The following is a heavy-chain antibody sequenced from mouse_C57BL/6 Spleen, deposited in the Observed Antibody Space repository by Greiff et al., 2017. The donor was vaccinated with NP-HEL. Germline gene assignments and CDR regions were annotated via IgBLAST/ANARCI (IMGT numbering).Heavy chain of an antibody. CDR2: IDPSDSYT. CDR3: ARRILFGGGDAMDY. Sequence: QVQLQQPGAELVRPGTSVKLSCKASGYTFTSYWMHWVKQRPGQGLEWIGVIDPSDSYTNYNQKFKGKATLTVDTSSSTAYVQLSSLTSEDSAVYYCARRILFGGGDAMDYWGQGTSVTVSS. D-gene: IGHD6-5*01. V-gene: IGHV1-59*01. CDR1: GYTFTSYW. J-gene: IGHJ4*01.